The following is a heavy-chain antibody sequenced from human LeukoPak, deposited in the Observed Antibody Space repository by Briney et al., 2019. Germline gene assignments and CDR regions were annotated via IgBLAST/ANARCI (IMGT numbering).Heavy chain of an antibody. Sequence: ASVKVSCKASGYTFTTYYIHWVRQAPGQGLEWMGIINPSGGSTNYAQKFQGRVTMTRDTSTSTAYMELSSLRSEDTAVYYCARELSGGSFDYWGQGTLVTISS. J-gene: IGHJ4*02. CDR2: INPSGGST. D-gene: IGHD6-19*01. CDR1: GYTFTTYY. CDR3: ARELSGGSFDY. V-gene: IGHV1-46*03.